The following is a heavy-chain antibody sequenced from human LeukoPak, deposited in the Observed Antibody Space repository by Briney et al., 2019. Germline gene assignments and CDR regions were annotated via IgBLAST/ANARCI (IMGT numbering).Heavy chain of an antibody. CDR3: AATYYDFWSGHASFDY. J-gene: IGHJ4*02. Sequence: SETLSLTCTVSGGSISSYYWSWIRQPPGKGLEWIGYIYCSGSTNYNPSLKSRVTISVDTPKNQFSLKLSSVTAADTAVYYCAATYYDFWSGHASFDYWGQGTLVTVSS. CDR1: GGSISSYY. CDR2: IYCSGST. V-gene: IGHV4-59*01. D-gene: IGHD3-3*01.